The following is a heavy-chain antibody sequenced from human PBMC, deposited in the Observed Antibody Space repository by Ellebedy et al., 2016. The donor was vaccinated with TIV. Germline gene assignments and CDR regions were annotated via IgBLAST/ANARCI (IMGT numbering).Heavy chain of an antibody. D-gene: IGHD1-26*01. CDR2: IHYSGST. CDR3: ARQYNGSYWRLDAFDI. V-gene: IGHV4-39*07. J-gene: IGHJ3*02. CDR1: GGSIRSSSYY. Sequence: MPGGSLRLSCTVSGGSIRSSSYYWGWIRQPPGKGLEWIGSIHYSGSTYYNPSLKSRVTISVNTSKNQFSLKLSSVTAADTAVYYCARQYNGSYWRLDAFDIWGQGTMVTVSS.